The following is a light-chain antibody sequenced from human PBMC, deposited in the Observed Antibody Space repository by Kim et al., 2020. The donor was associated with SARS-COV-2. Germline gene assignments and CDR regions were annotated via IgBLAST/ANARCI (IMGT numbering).Light chain of an antibody. CDR3: NSRDSSGNHVV. J-gene: IGLJ2*01. CDR1: SLRIYY. V-gene: IGLV3-19*01. CDR2: AKN. Sequence: ALGQTVRITCQGDSLRIYYASWYQQKPGQAPVLVIYAKNNRLSGIPDRFSGSSSGNTASLTITGAQAEDEADYYCNSRDSSGNHVVFGGGTQLTVL.